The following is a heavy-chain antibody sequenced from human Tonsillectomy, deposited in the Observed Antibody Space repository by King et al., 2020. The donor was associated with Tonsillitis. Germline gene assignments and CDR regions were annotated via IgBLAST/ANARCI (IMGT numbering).Heavy chain of an antibody. J-gene: IGHJ4*02. CDR2: IKQDGSEK. CDR3: ARAASYYYDTSGYYPDFDY. Sequence: VQLVESGGGLVQPGGSLRLSCAASGFTFRNYWMSWVRQAPGKGLEWVANIKQDGSEKYYVDSVKGRFTISRDTAKNSLFLQINSLRVEDTAVYYCARAASYYYDTSGYYPDFDYWGQGTLVTVSS. V-gene: IGHV3-7*01. D-gene: IGHD3-22*01. CDR1: GFTFRNYW.